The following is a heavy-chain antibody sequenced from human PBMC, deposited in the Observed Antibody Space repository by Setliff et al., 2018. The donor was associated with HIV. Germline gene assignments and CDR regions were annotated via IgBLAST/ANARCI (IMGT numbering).Heavy chain of an antibody. V-gene: IGHV4-31*03. D-gene: IGHD2-21*01. CDR1: GGSISSGGYY. CDR2: IYYSGST. J-gene: IGHJ4*02. Sequence: SETLSLTCTVSGGSISSGGYYWSWIRQLPGKGLEWIGYIYYSGSTYYNPSLKSRVTISVDTSKNQFSLNLRSVTAADTAVYYCARGSRGIVVVIPQPRLFDYWGQGTLVTVSS. CDR3: ARGSRGIVVVIPQPRLFDY.